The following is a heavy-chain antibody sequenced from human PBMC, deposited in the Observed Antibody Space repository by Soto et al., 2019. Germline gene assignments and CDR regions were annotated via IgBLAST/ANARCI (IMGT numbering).Heavy chain of an antibody. J-gene: IGHJ4*02. CDR2: LSGGGANT. CDR1: GFTFSTYS. Sequence: EVQLLESGGGLVQPGGSLRLSCAASGFTFSTYSMAWVRQAPGKGLAWVSGLSGGGANTFYADSVKGRFTISVDNSKNTVYLQMNSLRVEDTDVYYCARCDGYGDEWGQGNLVTVSS. V-gene: IGHV3-23*01. D-gene: IGHD2-21*02. CDR3: ARCDGYGDE.